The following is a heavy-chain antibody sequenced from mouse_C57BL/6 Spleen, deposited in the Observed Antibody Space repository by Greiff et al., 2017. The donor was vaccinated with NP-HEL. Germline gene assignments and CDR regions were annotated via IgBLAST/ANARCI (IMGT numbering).Heavy chain of an antibody. CDR3: TTVVATGDY. V-gene: IGHV6-3*01. Sequence: EVKVVESGGGLVQPGGSMKLSCVASGFTFSNYWMNWVRQSPEKGLEWVAQIRLKSDNYATHYAESVKGRFTISRDDSKSSVYLQMNNLRAEDTGIYYCTTVVATGDYWGQGTTLTVSS. D-gene: IGHD1-1*01. CDR1: GFTFSNYW. CDR2: IRLKSDNYAT. J-gene: IGHJ2*01.